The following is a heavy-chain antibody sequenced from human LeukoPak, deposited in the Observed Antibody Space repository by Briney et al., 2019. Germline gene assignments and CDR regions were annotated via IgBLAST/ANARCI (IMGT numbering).Heavy chain of an antibody. D-gene: IGHD6-6*01. CDR2: INPNSGGT. V-gene: IGHV1-2*02. J-gene: IGHJ6*03. CDR1: GYTFTGYY. Sequence: GASVKVSCKASGYTFTGYYMHGVRQAPGQGREWMGWINPNSGGTNYAQKFQGRVTMTRDTSISTAYMSLSRLRSDDTAVYYCARDRVEYSSSSYYYYYSYMDVWGKGTTVTVSS. CDR3: ARDRVEYSSSSYYYYYSYMDV.